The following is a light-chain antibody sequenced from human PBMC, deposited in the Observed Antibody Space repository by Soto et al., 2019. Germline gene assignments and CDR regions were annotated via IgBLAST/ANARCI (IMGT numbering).Light chain of an antibody. V-gene: IGKV3-20*01. CDR2: GAS. J-gene: IGKJ4*01. CDR3: QQYGVSPT. CDR1: QTISNTF. Sequence: EIVLTQSPGTLSLSPGERATLSCRASQTISNTFLAWYQQRPGQDPRLLIYGASGRAAGIPDRFSGSGSGTDFTLSISRLEPEDFAVYYCQQYGVSPTFGGGTKVEIK.